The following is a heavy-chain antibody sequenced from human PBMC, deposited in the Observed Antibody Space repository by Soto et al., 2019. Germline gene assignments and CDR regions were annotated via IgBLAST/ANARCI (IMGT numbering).Heavy chain of an antibody. V-gene: IGHV1-18*01. CDR1: GYTFTSYG. CDR2: ISAYNGNT. Sequence: QVQLVQSGAEVKKPGASVKVSCKASGYTFTSYGISWVRQAPGQGLEWMGWISAYNGNTNYAQKLQGRVNMNTDTXXXXXXXXXXXXXXXXXXXXXXXXXXXXXXXXYWGQGTLVTVSS. CDR3: XXXXXXXXXXY. J-gene: IGHJ4*02.